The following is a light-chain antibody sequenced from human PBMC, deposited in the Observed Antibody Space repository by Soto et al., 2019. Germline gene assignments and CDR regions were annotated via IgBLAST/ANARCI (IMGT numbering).Light chain of an antibody. J-gene: IGLJ1*01. CDR1: SSDVGSSNL. CDR2: EGS. Sequence: QSVLTQPASVSGSPGQSITISCTGTSSDVGSSNLVSWYQQYPGKAPKLIIYEGSRRPSGVPGRFSGSKSGNTASLTISGLQAEDEADYYCCSFASSSTFYVFGPGTKVTVL. V-gene: IGLV2-23*01. CDR3: CSFASSSTFYV.